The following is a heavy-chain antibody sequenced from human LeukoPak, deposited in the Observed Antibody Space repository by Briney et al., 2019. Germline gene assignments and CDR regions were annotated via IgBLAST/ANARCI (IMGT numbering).Heavy chain of an antibody. CDR2: IRKKAKSYTT. V-gene: IGHV3-72*01. Sequence: GRSLRLSCAASGFTFSSYWMSWVRQAHGKGLEWVGRIRKKAKSYTTEDAASGKGRLTISRDDEKNPLYLQINTLKTEDTAVYYCVRVQNSGSYFSLDYWGQGTLVTVSS. CDR1: GFTFSSYW. D-gene: IGHD1-26*01. CDR3: VRVQNSGSYFSLDY. J-gene: IGHJ4*02.